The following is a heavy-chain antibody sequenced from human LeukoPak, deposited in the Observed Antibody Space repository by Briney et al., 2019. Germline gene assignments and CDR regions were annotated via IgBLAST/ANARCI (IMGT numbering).Heavy chain of an antibody. CDR2: IYSGGST. D-gene: IGHD3/OR15-3a*01. CDR3: AREMGSGLVFSSWFDP. V-gene: IGHV3-66*02. J-gene: IGHJ5*02. Sequence: GGSLRLSCAASGFTVSSNYMSWVRQAPGKGLEWVSVIYSGGSTYYADSVKGRFTISRDNSKNTLYLQMNSVRTEDTAVYYCAREMGSGLVFSSWFDPWGQGTLVTVSS. CDR1: GFTVSSNY.